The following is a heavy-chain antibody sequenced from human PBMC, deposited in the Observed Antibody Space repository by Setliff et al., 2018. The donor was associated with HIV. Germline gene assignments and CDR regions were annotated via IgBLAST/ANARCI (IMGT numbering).Heavy chain of an antibody. Sequence: SVKVSCKASGGTFSSYAISWVRQAPGQGLEWMGGIIPIFGTGFYAQKFQGRVIITRDTSATTAYMEMSSLRSDDTAEYYCVNGGSVGQFDYWGQGTLVTVSS. D-gene: IGHD3-16*01. V-gene: IGHV1-69*05. CDR1: GGTFSSYA. CDR2: IIPIFGTG. CDR3: VNGGSVGQFDY. J-gene: IGHJ4*02.